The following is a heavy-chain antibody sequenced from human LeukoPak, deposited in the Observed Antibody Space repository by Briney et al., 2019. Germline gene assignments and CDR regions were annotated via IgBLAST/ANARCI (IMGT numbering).Heavy chain of an antibody. CDR3: ARSIIGTRSKFDY. V-gene: IGHV4-59*08. CDR1: GGSISTYY. CDR2: ISYSGST. J-gene: IGHJ4*02. Sequence: SETLSLTCTVSGGSISTYYWSWIRQPPGKGLEWIGYISYSGSTNYNPSLKSRVAISLDTSKNQFALKLSSVTAADTAVYYCARSIIGTRSKFDYWGQGTLVTVSS. D-gene: IGHD1/OR15-1a*01.